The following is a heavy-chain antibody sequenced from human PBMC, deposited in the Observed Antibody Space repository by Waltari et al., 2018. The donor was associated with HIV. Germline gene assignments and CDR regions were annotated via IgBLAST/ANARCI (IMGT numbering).Heavy chain of an antibody. CDR3: ARAHYYGSGSYVDAFDI. Sequence: QVQLQQWGAGLLKPSETLSLTCAVYGGSFSGYYWSWIRQPPGKGLEWIGEINHSGSTNYNPSLKSRVTISVDTSKNQFSLKLSSVTAADTAVYYCARAHYYGSGSYVDAFDIWGQGTMVTVSS. D-gene: IGHD3-10*01. CDR1: GGSFSGYY. J-gene: IGHJ3*02. V-gene: IGHV4-34*01. CDR2: INHSGST.